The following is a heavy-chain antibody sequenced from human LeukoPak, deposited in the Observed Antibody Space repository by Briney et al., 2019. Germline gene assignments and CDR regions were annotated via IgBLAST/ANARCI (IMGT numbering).Heavy chain of an antibody. J-gene: IGHJ4*02. V-gene: IGHV4-59*01. D-gene: IGHD2-15*01. Sequence: SETLCLTCTVSGGSISSYYWSWIRQPPGKGLEWIGYIYYSGSTNYNPSLKSRVTISVDTSKNQFSLKLSSVTAADTAVYYCARGCSGGSCHPATFDYWGQGTLVTVPS. CDR3: ARGCSGGSCHPATFDY. CDR1: GGSISSYY. CDR2: IYYSGST.